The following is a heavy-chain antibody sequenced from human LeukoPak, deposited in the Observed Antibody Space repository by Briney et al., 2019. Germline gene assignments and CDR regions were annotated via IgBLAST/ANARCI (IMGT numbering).Heavy chain of an antibody. V-gene: IGHV1-8*01. CDR3: ARGWFGQLLQDY. CDR1: GYTFTSYD. Sequence: ASVTLSCKASGYTFTSYDINWVRQAPGPGPEWMGWMNPNSGNTGYAQQFQGRVTMTRTTSTSTAYMELSSLRSDDTAVYYCARGWFGQLLQDYWGQGTLVTVSS. D-gene: IGHD3-10*01. J-gene: IGHJ4*02. CDR2: MNPNSGNT.